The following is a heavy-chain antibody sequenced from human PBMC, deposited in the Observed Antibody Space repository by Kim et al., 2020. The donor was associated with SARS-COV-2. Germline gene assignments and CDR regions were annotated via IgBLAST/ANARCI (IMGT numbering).Heavy chain of an antibody. CDR2: IYYSGST. J-gene: IGHJ4*02. CDR3: ARDNYYYGSGSYLDY. V-gene: IGHV4-59*01. CDR1: GGSISSYY. D-gene: IGHD3-10*01. Sequence: SETLSLTCTVSGGSISSYYWSWIRQPPGKGLEWIGYIYYSGSTNYNPSLKSRVTISVDTSKNQFSLKLSSVTAADTAVYYCARDNYYYGSGSYLDYWGQGTLVTVSS.